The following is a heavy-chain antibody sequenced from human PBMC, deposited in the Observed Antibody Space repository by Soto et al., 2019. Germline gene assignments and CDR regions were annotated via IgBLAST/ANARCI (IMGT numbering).Heavy chain of an antibody. Sequence: QLQLQESGPGLVKPSETLSLTCTVSGGSISSSTYYWGWIRQPPGKGLEWIGSIYYSGSTYYNPSLQXXVXTXXDTSENQFALKLSSVTAADTAVYYCANSYGDYVSYWGQGTLVTVSS. CDR2: IYYSGST. V-gene: IGHV4-39*01. CDR3: ANSYGDYVSY. CDR1: GGSISSSTYY. D-gene: IGHD4-17*01. J-gene: IGHJ4*02.